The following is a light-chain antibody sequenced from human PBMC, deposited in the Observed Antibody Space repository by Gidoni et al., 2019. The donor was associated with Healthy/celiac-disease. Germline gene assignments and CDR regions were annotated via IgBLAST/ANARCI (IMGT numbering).Light chain of an antibody. CDR2: AAS. CDR1: QSISSY. J-gene: IGKJ2*02. CDR3: PQSYSTPQCT. V-gene: IGKV1-39*01. Sequence: DIEMTQSPSSLSASVGDRVTITCRASQSISSYLNWYQQKPGKAPKLLIYAASSLQSGVPSRFSGSGSGTDFTLTISSLQPEDFAPYFCPQSYSTPQCTFGQGTKLEIK.